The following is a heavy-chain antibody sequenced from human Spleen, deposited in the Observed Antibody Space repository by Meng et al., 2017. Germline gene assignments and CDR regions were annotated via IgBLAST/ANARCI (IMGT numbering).Heavy chain of an antibody. Sequence: SETLSLTCTVSGGSISSYYWSWIRQPAGKGLEWIGRIYTSGSTNYNPSLKSRVTISVDTSKNQFSLKLSSVTAADTAVYYCARSYYDSSGYYYWDYWGQGTLVTVSS. D-gene: IGHD3-22*01. V-gene: IGHV4-4*07. CDR3: ARSYYDSSGYYYWDY. CDR2: IYTSGST. J-gene: IGHJ4*02. CDR1: GGSISSYY.